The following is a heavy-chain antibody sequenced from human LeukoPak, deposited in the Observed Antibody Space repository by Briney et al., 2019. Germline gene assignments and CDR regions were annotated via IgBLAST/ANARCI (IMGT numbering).Heavy chain of an antibody. CDR2: IYYSVSP. D-gene: IGHD3-10*01. J-gene: IGHJ6*04. Sequence: SETLSLTCNVSGGSLSSYYWSWIRQPPGKGLEWIGYIYYSVSPNYNPSLKSRVTISVDTSKNQYSLKLSSVTAADTAVYYCARDSLVRGVSYGMDVWGKGTTVTVSS. CDR3: ARDSLVRGVSYGMDV. CDR1: GGSLSSYY. V-gene: IGHV4-59*01.